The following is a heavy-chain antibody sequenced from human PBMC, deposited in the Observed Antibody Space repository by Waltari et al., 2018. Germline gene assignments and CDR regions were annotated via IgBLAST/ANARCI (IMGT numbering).Heavy chain of an antibody. Sequence: QLQLQESGPGLVKPSETLSLTYTVSGGSISSRNYYWGWIRQPPGKGLEWIGSIYYSGTTYYNPSLKSRVTISVDTSKNQFSLKLSSVTAADTAMYYCARQFKGYNYGLGDYYYYGMDVWGQGTTVTVSS. CDR3: ARQFKGYNYGLGDYYYYGMDV. V-gene: IGHV4-39*01. D-gene: IGHD5-18*01. CDR1: GGSISSRNYY. CDR2: IYYSGTT. J-gene: IGHJ6*02.